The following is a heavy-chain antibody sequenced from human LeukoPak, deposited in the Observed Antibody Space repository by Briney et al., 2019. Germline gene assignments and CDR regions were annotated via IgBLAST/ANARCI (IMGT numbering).Heavy chain of an antibody. J-gene: IGHJ5*02. CDR1: GYSIASGYF. V-gene: IGHV4-38-2*02. Sequence: PSETLSLTCTVSGYSIASGYFWAWIRQPPRGGLEWLGSIYPTGTTYYNPSLESRVTLSVDASKNQFSLNLNSLTAADTAVYYCARDPRTGSDTWGQGILLTVSS. CDR2: IYPTGTT. CDR3: ARDPRTGSDT.